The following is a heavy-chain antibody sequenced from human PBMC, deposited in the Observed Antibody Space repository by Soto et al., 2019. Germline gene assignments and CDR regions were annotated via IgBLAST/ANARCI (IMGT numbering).Heavy chain of an antibody. V-gene: IGHV3-66*01. J-gene: IGHJ4*02. CDR2: IYSGGST. Sequence: GGSLRLSCAASGFTVSSNYMSWVRQAPGKGLEWVSVIYSGGSTYYADSVKGRFTISRDNSKNTLYLQMNSLRAEDTAVYYCSRYDILTGPEYWGQGTLVTVSS. D-gene: IGHD3-9*01. CDR1: GFTVSSNY. CDR3: SRYDILTGPEY.